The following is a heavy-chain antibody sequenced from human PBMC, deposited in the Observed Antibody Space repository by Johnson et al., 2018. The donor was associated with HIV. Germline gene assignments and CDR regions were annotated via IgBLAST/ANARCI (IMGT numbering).Heavy chain of an antibody. CDR2: IWYDGSNK. V-gene: IGHV3-30*19. CDR3: ARDKGSWFDDAFDI. D-gene: IGHD6-13*01. J-gene: IGHJ3*02. CDR1: GFTFSNYG. Sequence: QVQLVESGGGVVQPGRSLRLSCAASGFTFSNYGMHWVRQTPGKGLEWVAVIWYDGSNKYYADSVKGRFTISRDNSKNMLYLQMKSLKVEDTAVYYCARDKGSWFDDAFDIWGQGTMVTVSS.